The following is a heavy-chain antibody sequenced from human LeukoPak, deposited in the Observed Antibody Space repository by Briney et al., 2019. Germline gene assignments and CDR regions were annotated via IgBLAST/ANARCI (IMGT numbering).Heavy chain of an antibody. J-gene: IGHJ4*02. Sequence: ASVKVSCKASGYTFTSYCLHWVRQAPGQGLEWMGMINPSGGSASYAQKFQGRVTMTWDTSTNTVYMQLSSLRSEDTAIYYCARPGGSYTSHTIPFDFWGQGTLVTVSS. CDR2: INPSGGSA. D-gene: IGHD1-26*01. V-gene: IGHV1-46*01. CDR1: GYTFTSYC. CDR3: ARPGGSYTSHTIPFDF.